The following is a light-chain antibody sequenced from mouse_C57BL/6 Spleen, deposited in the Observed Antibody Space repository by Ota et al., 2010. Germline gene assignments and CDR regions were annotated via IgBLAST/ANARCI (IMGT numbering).Light chain of an antibody. Sequence: DIHDDSVSQPPYSASVGETVTITCRASENIYSYLAWYQQKQGKSPQLLVYNAKTLAEGVPSRFSGSGSGTQFSLKINSLQPEDFGSYYCQHHYGTPPTFGGGTKLEIK. CDR3: QHHYGTPPT. J-gene: IGKJ1*01. V-gene: IGKV12-44*01. CDR2: NAK. CDR1: ENIYSY.